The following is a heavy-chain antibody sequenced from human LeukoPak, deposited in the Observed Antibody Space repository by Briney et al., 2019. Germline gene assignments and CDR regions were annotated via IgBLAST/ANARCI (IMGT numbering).Heavy chain of an antibody. D-gene: IGHD2-15*01. V-gene: IGHV3-30*18. CDR1: GFTFSNYG. CDR2: ISYDESDK. CDR3: AKGVVAATSAAYYGMDV. Sequence: SGRSLRLSCAASGFTFSNYGMHWVRQAPGKGLEWVAVISYDESDKYYADSVKGRFTISRDNSKNTLYLQMNSLRPEDTAVYYCAKGVVAATSAAYYGMDVWGQGTTVTVSS. J-gene: IGHJ6*02.